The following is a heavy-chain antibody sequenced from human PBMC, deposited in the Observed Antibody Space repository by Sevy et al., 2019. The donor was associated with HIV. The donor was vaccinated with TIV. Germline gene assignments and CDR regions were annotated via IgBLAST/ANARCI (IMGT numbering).Heavy chain of an antibody. V-gene: IGHV3-23*01. CDR1: GFTFNNYV. CDR2: ISHGGGTT. J-gene: IGHJ4*02. Sequence: GESLKISCAASGFTFNNYVMNWVRQAPGKGLEWVSVISHGGGTTYYADSVKGRFTISRDDSKETVYLEMNSLRAEDTAVYYCARRYLPGAPPALDYWGQGTLVTVSS. D-gene: IGHD2-2*01. CDR3: ARRYLPGAPPALDY.